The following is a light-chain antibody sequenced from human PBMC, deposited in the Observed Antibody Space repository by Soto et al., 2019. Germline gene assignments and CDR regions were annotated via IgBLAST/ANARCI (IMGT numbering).Light chain of an antibody. J-gene: IGLJ2*01. CDR3: SSKTCSTSLVI. V-gene: IGLV2-14*01. Sequence: QSALTQPASVSGSPGQSITISCTGTSGDIGGYNFVSWYQQYPGKAPKLMIYEVSNRPSGVSNRFSGSKSGNTASLTISVLQAEDEADYYCSSKTCSTSLVIFGGGTQLPVL. CDR2: EVS. CDR1: SGDIGGYNF.